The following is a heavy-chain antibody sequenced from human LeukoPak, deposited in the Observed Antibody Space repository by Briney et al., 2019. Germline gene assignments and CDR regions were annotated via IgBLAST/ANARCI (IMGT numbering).Heavy chain of an antibody. CDR3: AKTFYDSRVFDY. Sequence: GGSLRLSCAASGFTFSNDFMSWVRQAPGKGPEWVSVIYTDGTTYYADSVKGRFTISRDNSKNTLYLQMNSLRAEDTAVYYCAKTFYDSRVFDYWGQGTLVTVSS. V-gene: IGHV3-53*01. D-gene: IGHD3-22*01. J-gene: IGHJ4*02. CDR1: GFTFSNDF. CDR2: IYTDGTT.